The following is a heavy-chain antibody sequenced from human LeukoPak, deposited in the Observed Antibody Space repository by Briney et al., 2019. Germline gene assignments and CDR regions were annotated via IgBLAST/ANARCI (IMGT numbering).Heavy chain of an antibody. Sequence: PGGSLRLSCAASGFTFGDYWMSWVRLTPGKGLEWVAIIKQDGSEKYYVDSVKGRFTISRDNAKSSLYLQMDNLRAEDTAVYYCARDRQPSRYYGVHVWGQGTTVTVSS. CDR3: ARDRQPSRYYGVHV. CDR1: GFTFGDYW. D-gene: IGHD5-18*01. J-gene: IGHJ6*02. CDR2: IKQDGSEK. V-gene: IGHV3-7*01.